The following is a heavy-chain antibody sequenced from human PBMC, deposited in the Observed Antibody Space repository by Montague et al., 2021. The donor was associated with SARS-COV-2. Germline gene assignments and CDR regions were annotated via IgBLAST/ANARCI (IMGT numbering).Heavy chain of an antibody. CDR3: ATWYPRTGSLWFGELINWFDP. CDR1: GYTLTELS. D-gene: IGHD3-10*01. V-gene: IGHV1-24*01. Sequence: SVMVSCKVSGYTLTELSMHWVRRAPGKGLEWMGGFDPEDGETIYAQKFQGRVTMTEDTSTDTAYMELSSLRSEDTAVYYCATWYPRTGSLWFGELINWFDPWGQGTLVTVSS. J-gene: IGHJ5*02. CDR2: FDPEDGET.